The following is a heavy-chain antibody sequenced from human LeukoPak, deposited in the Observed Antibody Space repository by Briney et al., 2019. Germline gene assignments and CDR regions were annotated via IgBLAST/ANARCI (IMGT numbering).Heavy chain of an antibody. Sequence: SETLSLTCTVSGYSISSGYYWGWIRQPPGKGLEWIGSIYHSGSTYYNPSLKSRVTISVDTSKNQFSLKLSSVTAADTAVYYCARGPRITMVRGVKKRPFDYWGQGTLVTVSS. V-gene: IGHV4-38-2*02. J-gene: IGHJ4*02. CDR3: ARGPRITMVRGVKKRPFDY. D-gene: IGHD3-10*01. CDR1: GYSISSGYY. CDR2: IYHSGST.